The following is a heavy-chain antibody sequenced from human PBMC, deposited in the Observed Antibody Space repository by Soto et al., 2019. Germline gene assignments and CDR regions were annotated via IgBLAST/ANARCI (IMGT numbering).Heavy chain of an antibody. Sequence: SETLSLTCTVSGGSISSHYWSWIRQPPGKGLEWIGYIYYSGFTDYNPSLKSRVTISEDTSKNQFSLRLTSVTAADTTVYYCARDQNSSGYLDYWGQGILVTVSS. CDR3: ARDQNSSGYLDY. CDR1: GGSISSHY. D-gene: IGHD3-22*01. J-gene: IGHJ4*02. V-gene: IGHV4-59*11. CDR2: IYYSGFT.